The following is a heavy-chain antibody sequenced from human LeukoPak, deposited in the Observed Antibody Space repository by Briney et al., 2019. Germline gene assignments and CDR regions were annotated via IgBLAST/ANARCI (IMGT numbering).Heavy chain of an antibody. CDR2: IYYSGST. J-gene: IGHJ3*01. V-gene: IGHV4-39*01. D-gene: IGHD3-22*01. CDR3: AKAGVRYFDSSGLYAFDF. CDR1: GGSISSTSYY. Sequence: SETLSLTCAVSGGSISSTSYYWAWLRQPPGTGLDWIGTIYYSGSTYHNPSLKSRVTLSVDTSRNQFSLRLSSVDAADTAVYYCAKAGVRYFDSSGLYAFDFWGQGTTVTVSS.